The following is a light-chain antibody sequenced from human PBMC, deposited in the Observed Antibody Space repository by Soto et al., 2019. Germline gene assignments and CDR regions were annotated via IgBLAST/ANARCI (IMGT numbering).Light chain of an antibody. CDR3: QQRIDWPLT. CDR1: QSIRTY. Sequence: EIVLTQSPATLSLSPGVGAILSCRASQSIRTYLGWYQQKPGQAPRLLIYDASNRATGIPARFSGSGSGTDFTLTISSLEPEDFAVYYCQQRIDWPLTFGGGTKVEIK. J-gene: IGKJ4*01. V-gene: IGKV3-11*01. CDR2: DAS.